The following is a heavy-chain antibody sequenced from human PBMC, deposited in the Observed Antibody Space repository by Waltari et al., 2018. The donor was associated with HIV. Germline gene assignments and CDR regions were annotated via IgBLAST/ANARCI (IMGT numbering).Heavy chain of an antibody. J-gene: IGHJ6*02. Sequence: QVQLQESGPGLVKPSQTLSLTCTVSGGPISSGGYYWSWIRQHPGKGMEWIGFIYYSGSTSYNPSLKSRVTISVDTSKNQFSLKLSSVTAADTAVYYCARVRSPGYTYGFYFYYYGMDVWGQGTTVTVSS. V-gene: IGHV4-31*03. CDR1: GGPISSGGYY. D-gene: IGHD5-18*01. CDR2: IYYSGST. CDR3: ARVRSPGYTYGFYFYYYGMDV.